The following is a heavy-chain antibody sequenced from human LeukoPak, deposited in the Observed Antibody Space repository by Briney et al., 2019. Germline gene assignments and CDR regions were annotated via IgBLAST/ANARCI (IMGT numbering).Heavy chain of an antibody. V-gene: IGHV3-33*01. CDR3: ARAGGSYGSGSYRPPDDAFDI. J-gene: IGHJ3*02. D-gene: IGHD3-10*01. CDR2: IWYDGSNK. Sequence: GGSLRLSCAASGFTFSSYGMHWVRQAPGKGLEWVAVIWYDGSNKYYADSVKGRFTISRDNSKNTLYLQMNSLRAEDTAVYYCARAGGSYGSGSYRPPDDAFDIWGQGTMVTVSS. CDR1: GFTFSSYG.